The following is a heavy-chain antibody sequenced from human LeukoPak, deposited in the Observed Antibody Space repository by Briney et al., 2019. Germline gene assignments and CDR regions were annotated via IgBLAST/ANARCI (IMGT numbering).Heavy chain of an antibody. D-gene: IGHD2-15*01. CDR1: GGSFGGYY. CDR3: AGDGGGNFDY. Sequence: SETLSLTCAVYGGSFGGYYWSWIRQPPGKGLEWIGEINHSGSTNYNPSLKSRVTVSVDTSKNQFSLKLSSVTAADTAVYYCAGDGGGNFDYWGQGTLVTVSS. CDR2: INHSGST. V-gene: IGHV4-34*01. J-gene: IGHJ4*02.